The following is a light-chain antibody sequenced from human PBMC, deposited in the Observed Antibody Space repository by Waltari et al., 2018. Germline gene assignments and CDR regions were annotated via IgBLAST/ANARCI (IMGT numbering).Light chain of an antibody. J-gene: IGKJ4*01. CDR1: QGISYY. CDR3: QQHNSNPLT. Sequence: DIQMTQSPSSLSASVGDRVTITCRASQGISYYLAWYRQIPGKAPKLLIYKASTLQSGVPSRFSGSGSGTDFTLTISSLQPEDFATYYCQQHNSNPLTFGGGTKVEIK. V-gene: IGKV1-16*01. CDR2: KAS.